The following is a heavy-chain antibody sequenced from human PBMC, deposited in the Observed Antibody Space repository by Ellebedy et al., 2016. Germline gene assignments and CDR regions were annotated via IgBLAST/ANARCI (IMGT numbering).Heavy chain of an antibody. D-gene: IGHD1-26*01. CDR1: GDSITSYY. J-gene: IGHJ5*02. CDR2: IYSSGTT. V-gene: IGHV4-4*09. Sequence: SETLSLXXSVSGDSITSYYWYWIRQPPGKGLEWIGYIYSSGTTNYNPSLKSRATISRDTSKNHFSLKLSSVTAADTAVYYCARFQVAIVVNWFDPWGQGTLVTVSS. CDR3: ARFQVAIVVNWFDP.